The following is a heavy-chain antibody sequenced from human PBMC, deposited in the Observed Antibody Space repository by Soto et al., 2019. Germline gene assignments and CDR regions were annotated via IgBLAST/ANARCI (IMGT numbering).Heavy chain of an antibody. CDR3: ARARPCGGDCPYYYGMDV. CDR2: IIPIFGTA. V-gene: IGHV1-69*01. CDR1: GGTFSSYA. D-gene: IGHD2-21*02. Sequence: QVQLVQSGAEVKKPGSSVKVSCKASGGTFSSYAISWVRQAPGQGLEWMGGIIPIFGTANYAQKFQGRVTITADESTSTAYMELSSLRSEDTAVYYCARARPCGGDCPYYYGMDVWGQGTTVTVSS. J-gene: IGHJ6*02.